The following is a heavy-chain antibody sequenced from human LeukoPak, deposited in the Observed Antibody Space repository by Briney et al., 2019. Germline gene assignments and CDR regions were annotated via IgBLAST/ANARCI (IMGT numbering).Heavy chain of an antibody. D-gene: IGHD6-19*01. V-gene: IGHV3-30*18. CDR2: ISYDGSNK. J-gene: IGHJ4*02. CDR1: GFTFSNYG. CDR3: AKDNWLPSSPAVAGLGD. Sequence: GRSLRLSCAASGFTFSNYGMHWVRQAPGKGLEWVAVISYDGSNKYYADSVKGRFTISRDNSRNTLYLQMNSLTVEDTAVYYCAKDNWLPSSPAVAGLGDWNQGTLVTVSS.